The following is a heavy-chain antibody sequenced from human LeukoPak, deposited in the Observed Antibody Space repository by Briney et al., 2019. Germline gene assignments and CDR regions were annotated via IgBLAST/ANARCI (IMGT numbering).Heavy chain of an antibody. CDR1: GYTFTIYG. V-gene: IGHV1-18*01. CDR2: ISAYNGNT. Sequence: GASVKVSCTASGYTFTIYGISWVRQAPGQGLEWMGWISAYNGNTNYAQKLQGRVTMTTDTSTSTAYMELRSLRSDDTAVYYCARGPPNYYGSGSYPPAHHDAFDIWGQGTMVTVSS. D-gene: IGHD3-10*01. J-gene: IGHJ3*02. CDR3: ARGPPNYYGSGSYPPAHHDAFDI.